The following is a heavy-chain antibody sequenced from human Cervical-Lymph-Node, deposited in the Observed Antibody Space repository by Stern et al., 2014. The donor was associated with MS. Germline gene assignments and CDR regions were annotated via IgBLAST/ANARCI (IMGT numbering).Heavy chain of an antibody. CDR2: IYYSGST. CDR3: ARRYYDFWSGHPGNNWFDH. D-gene: IGHD3-3*01. J-gene: IGHJ5*02. CDR1: GGSISSYY. V-gene: IGHV4-59*01. Sequence: QVQLQESGPGLVKPSETLSLTCTVSGGSISSYYWSWIRQPPGKGLEWIGYIYYSGSTNYNPSLKSRVTISVDTSKNQFSLKLSSVTAADTAVYYCARRYYDFWSGHPGNNWFDHWGQGTLVTVSS.